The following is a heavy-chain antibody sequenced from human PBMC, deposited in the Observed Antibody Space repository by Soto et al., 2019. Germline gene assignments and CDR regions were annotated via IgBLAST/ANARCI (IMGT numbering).Heavy chain of an antibody. CDR2: IIPIPGTA. CDR1: GGTFGSYA. CDR3: ARSQGSSTSLEIYYYYYYGMDG. V-gene: IGHV1-69*01. J-gene: IGHJ6*02. Sequence: QVQLVQSGAEVKKPGSSVKVSCKASGGTFGSYAISWVRQAPGQGLEWMGGIIPIPGTANYAQKFQGRVTIAADESTRTAYMERSSLRSEDTAVYYCARSQGSSTSLEIYYYYYYGMDGWGQGTTVTVSS. D-gene: IGHD2-2*01.